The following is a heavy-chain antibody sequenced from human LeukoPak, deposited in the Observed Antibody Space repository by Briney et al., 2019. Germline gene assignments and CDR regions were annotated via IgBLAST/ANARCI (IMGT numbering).Heavy chain of an antibody. CDR1: GYAFIGYY. CDR2: INPSTGAT. J-gene: IGHJ5*02. CDR3: ARRPPYYGSGTSNWFDP. V-gene: IGHV1-2*02. Sequence: ASVKVSCKASGYAFIGYYMHWVRQAPGQGLEWMGWINPSTGATKSAQNFQGRITMTRDTSINTVYMGLSRLTSDDTVIYYCARRPPYYGSGTSNWFDPWGQGTLVIVSS. D-gene: IGHD3-10*01.